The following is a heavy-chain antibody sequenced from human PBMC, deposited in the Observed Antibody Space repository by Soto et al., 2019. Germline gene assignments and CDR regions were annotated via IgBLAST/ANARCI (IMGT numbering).Heavy chain of an antibody. V-gene: IGHV3-23*01. CDR2: ISGSGGST. J-gene: IGHJ6*03. Sequence: HPGGSLRLSCAASGFTFSSYAMSWVRQAPGKGLEWVSAISGSGGSTYYADSVKGRFTISRDNSKNTLYLQMNSLRAEDTAVYYCAKDTVRGEQWLVQLYYMDVWGKGTTVTVSS. CDR3: AKDTVRGEQWLVQLYYMDV. CDR1: GFTFSSYA. D-gene: IGHD6-19*01.